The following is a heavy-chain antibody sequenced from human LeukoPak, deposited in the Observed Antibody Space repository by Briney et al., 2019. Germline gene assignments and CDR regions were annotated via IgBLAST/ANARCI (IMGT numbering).Heavy chain of an antibody. CDR2: IYYSGST. D-gene: IGHD3-22*01. J-gene: IGHJ5*02. V-gene: IGHV4-59*01. CDR1: GGSISSYY. CDR3: ARLGYYYDSSGYYPPYWFDP. Sequence: SETLSLTCTVSGGSISSYYWSCIRQPPGKGLEWIGDIYYSGSTNYNPSLKSRVTISVDTSKNQFSLKLSSVTAADTAVYYCARLGYYYDSSGYYPPYWFDPWGQGTLVTVSS.